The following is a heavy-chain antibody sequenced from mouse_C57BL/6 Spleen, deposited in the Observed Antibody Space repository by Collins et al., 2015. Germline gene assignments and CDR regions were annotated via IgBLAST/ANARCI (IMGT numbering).Heavy chain of an antibody. CDR2: IYPSDSET. D-gene: IGHD3-3*01. Sequence: QVQLQQPGAELVRPGSSVKLSCKASGYTFTSYWMDWVKQRPGQGLEWIGNIYPSDSETHYNQKFKDKATLTVDKSSSTAYMQLSSLTSEDSAVYYCARERDNPVYFDYWGQGTTLTVSS. CDR3: ARERDNPVYFDY. V-gene: IGHV1-61*01. CDR1: GYTFTSYW. J-gene: IGHJ2*01.